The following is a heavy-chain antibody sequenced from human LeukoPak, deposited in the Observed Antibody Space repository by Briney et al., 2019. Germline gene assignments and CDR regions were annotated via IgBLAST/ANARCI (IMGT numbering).Heavy chain of an antibody. CDR3: ARITWPKARWYWFDP. J-gene: IGHJ5*02. CDR1: GGSISSSGYY. D-gene: IGHD5-24*01. CDR2: IYYSGSN. V-gene: IGHV4-39*07. Sequence: SETLSLTCTVSGGSISSSGYYWGWIRQPPGKGLEWIGSIYYSGSNYYNPSLKSRVTISVDTSKNQFSLKLSSVTAADTAVYYCARITWPKARWYWFDPWGQGTLVTVSS.